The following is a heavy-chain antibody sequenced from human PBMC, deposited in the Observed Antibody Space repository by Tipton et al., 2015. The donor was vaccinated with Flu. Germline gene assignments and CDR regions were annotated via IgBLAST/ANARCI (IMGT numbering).Heavy chain of an antibody. CDR3: ARVAAYGSGNYYPFDY. J-gene: IGHJ4*02. CDR2: INPNSGGT. Sequence: QLVQSGAEVKKPGASVKVSCKASGYTFTGYFMHWVRQAPGQGLEWMGWINPNSGGTNYAQKFQGRVTMTRDTSISTAYMELSRLRADATAVFYCARVAAYGSGNYYPFDYWGQGTLVTVSS. CDR1: GYTFTGYF. D-gene: IGHD3-10*01. V-gene: IGHV1-2*02.